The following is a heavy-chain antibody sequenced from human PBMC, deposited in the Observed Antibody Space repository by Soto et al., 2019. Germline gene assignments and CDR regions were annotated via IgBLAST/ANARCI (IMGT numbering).Heavy chain of an antibody. CDR3: ARGRSRYFDWLSYYYYGMDV. V-gene: IGHV4-34*01. CDR2: INHSGST. Sequence: SETLSLTCAVYGGSFSGYYWSWIRQPPGKGLEWIGEINHSGSTNYNPSLKSRVTISVDTSKNQFSLKLSSATAADTAVYYCARGRSRYFDWLSYYYYGMDVWGHGTTVTVSS. D-gene: IGHD3-9*01. J-gene: IGHJ6*02. CDR1: GGSFSGYY.